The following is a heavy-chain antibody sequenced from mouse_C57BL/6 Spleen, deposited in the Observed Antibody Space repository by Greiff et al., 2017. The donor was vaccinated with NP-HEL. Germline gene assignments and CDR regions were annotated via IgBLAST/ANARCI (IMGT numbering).Heavy chain of an antibody. J-gene: IGHJ4*01. CDR2: ISDGGSYT. Sequence: EVKLVESGGGLVKPGGSLKLSCAASGFTFSSYAMSWVRQTPEKRLEWVATISDGGSYTYYPDNVKGRFTISRDNAKNNLYLQMSHRKTEDTAMYYCSRDGRLYAMDYWGQGTSVTVSS. D-gene: IGHD4-1*01. V-gene: IGHV5-4*01. CDR1: GFTFSSYA. CDR3: SRDGRLYAMDY.